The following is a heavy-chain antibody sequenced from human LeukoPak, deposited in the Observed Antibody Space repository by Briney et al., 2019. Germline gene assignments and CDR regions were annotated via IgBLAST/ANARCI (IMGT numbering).Heavy chain of an antibody. J-gene: IGHJ4*02. V-gene: IGHV4-59*08. CDR2: IYYSGST. CDR3: ARRRAGGGSDY. D-gene: IGHD6-25*01. CDR1: GGSISSYY. Sequence: SETLSLTCTVSGGSISSYYWSWIRQPPGKGLERIGYIYYSGSTNYNPSLKSRVTISVDTSKNQFSLKLSSVTAADTAVYYCARRRAGGGSDYWGQGTLVTVSS.